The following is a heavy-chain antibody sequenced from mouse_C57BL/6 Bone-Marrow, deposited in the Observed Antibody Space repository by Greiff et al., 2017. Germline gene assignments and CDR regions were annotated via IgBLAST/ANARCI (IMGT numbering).Heavy chain of an antibody. CDR3: ARLAGTVFDY. Sequence: QVQLQESGAELVRPGTSVKMSCKASGYTFTNYWIGWAKQRPGHGLEWIGDIYPGGGYTNYNEKFKGKATLTADKSSSTAYMQFSSLTSEDSAIYYGARLAGTVFDYWGQGTTLTVSS. J-gene: IGHJ2*01. D-gene: IGHD4-1*01. CDR2: IYPGGGYT. V-gene: IGHV1-63*01. CDR1: GYTFTNYW.